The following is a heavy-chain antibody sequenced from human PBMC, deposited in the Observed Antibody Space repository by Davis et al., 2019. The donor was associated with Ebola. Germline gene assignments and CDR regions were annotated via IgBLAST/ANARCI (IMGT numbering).Heavy chain of an antibody. D-gene: IGHD2-21*01. CDR2: VSTRCSYI. CDR1: GFTFRSYT. CDR3: VRDQGSIEGGEDYGMDV. Sequence: GESLKISCIASGFTFRSYTMNWVRQAPGKGLGWVSSVSTRCSYIHYADSVKGRFTISRANAKSSLYLQMNSLRAEDTAVYYCVRDQGSIEGGEDYGMDVWGRGTTVTVSS. V-gene: IGHV3-21*01. J-gene: IGHJ6*02.